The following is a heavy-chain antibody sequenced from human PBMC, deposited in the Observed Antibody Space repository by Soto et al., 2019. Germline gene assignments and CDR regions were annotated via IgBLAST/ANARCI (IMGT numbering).Heavy chain of an antibody. V-gene: IGHV6-1*01. CDR1: GDSVSSNSAA. D-gene: IGHD2-2*02. CDR3: ARAPGDYQRLYDSSYYSVWAF. Sequence: PSQTLSLTCAISGDSVSSNSAAWNWIRQSPSRGLEWLGRTYYRSKWYNDYAVSVKSRITINPDTSKNQFSLQLNSVTPEDTAVYYCARAPGDYQRLYDSSYYSVWAFGAKGTTATGSP. J-gene: IGHJ6*04. CDR2: TYYRSKWYN.